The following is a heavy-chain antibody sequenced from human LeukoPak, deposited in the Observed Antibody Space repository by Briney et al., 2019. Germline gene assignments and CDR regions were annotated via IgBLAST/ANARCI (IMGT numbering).Heavy chain of an antibody. D-gene: IGHD3/OR15-3a*01. CDR1: GFTFGDTW. V-gene: IGHV3-7*03. Sequence: GGSLRLSCAASGFTFGDTWMNWDRQVPGQGMEWVANIKQDGSEKFYVASVEGRFTISRDNGKSSLYLQMNSLRAEDTALYYCATSYDMGWLIGYWGQGTLVTVSS. CDR2: IKQDGSEK. CDR3: ATSYDMGWLIGY. J-gene: IGHJ4*02.